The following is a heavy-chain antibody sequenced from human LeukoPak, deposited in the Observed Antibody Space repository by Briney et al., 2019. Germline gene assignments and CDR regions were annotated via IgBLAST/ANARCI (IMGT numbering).Heavy chain of an antibody. J-gene: IGHJ4*02. Sequence: SVKVSCKASGGTFSSYAISWVRQAPGQGLEWMGGIIPIFSTANYAQKFQGRVTITTDESTSTAYMELSSLRSEDTAVYYCATHYYDSSGYYYYFDYWGQGTLVTVSS. CDR2: IIPIFSTA. D-gene: IGHD3-22*01. CDR3: ATHYYDSSGYYYYFDY. CDR1: GGTFSSYA. V-gene: IGHV1-69*05.